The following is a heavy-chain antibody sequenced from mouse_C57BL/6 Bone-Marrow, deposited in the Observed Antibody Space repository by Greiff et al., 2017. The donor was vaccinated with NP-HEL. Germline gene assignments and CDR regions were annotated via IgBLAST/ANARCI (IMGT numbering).Heavy chain of an antibody. CDR2: IYPGSGNT. J-gene: IGHJ2*01. CDR1: GYTFTDYY. Sequence: VQLQQSGPELVKPGASVKISCKASGYTFTDYYINWVKQRPGQGLAWIGWIYPGSGNTKYNEKFKGKATLTVDTSSSTAYMQLSSLTSEDSAVYFCARSELLDYWGQGTTLTVSS. V-gene: IGHV1-84*01. CDR3: ARSELLDY. D-gene: IGHD1-3*01.